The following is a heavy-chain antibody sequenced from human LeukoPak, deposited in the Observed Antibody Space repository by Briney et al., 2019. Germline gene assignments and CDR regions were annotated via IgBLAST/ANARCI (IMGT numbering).Heavy chain of an antibody. Sequence: GGSLRLSCAASGFTFTSYAMNWVRQAPGKGLEWVSAISGSGGTTYYADSVADSVKGRFTISRDNSENTLYLQMNSLRAEDTALYYCARPRLPHCSGGSCFDAFDIWGQGTIVTVSS. J-gene: IGHJ3*02. D-gene: IGHD2-15*01. CDR3: ARPRLPHCSGGSCFDAFDI. CDR1: GFTFTSYA. V-gene: IGHV3-23*01. CDR2: ISGSGGTT.